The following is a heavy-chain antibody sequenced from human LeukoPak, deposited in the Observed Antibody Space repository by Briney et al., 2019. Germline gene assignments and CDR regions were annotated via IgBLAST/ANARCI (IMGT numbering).Heavy chain of an antibody. CDR1: GFTFGDYY. Sequence: GGSLRLSCQTSGFTFGDYYMSWIRQAPGKGPEWLAFINPPSTSILYSDSVKGRFTISRDNTLKSVYLQMTSLIADDTATYFCARDLSRMTTPRFWYFDLWGRGTLVTVSS. J-gene: IGHJ2*01. CDR3: ARDLSRMTTPRFWYFDL. CDR2: INPPSTSI. D-gene: IGHD1-1*01. V-gene: IGHV3-11*04.